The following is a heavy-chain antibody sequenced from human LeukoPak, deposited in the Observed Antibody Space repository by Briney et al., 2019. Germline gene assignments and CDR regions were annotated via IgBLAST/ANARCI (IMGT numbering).Heavy chain of an antibody. D-gene: IGHD1-26*01. J-gene: IGHJ4*02. CDR2: LNGGTGHT. CDR1: GSTFSNYA. Sequence: ASVKVSCKASGSTFSNYALHWMRQAPGQRFEWMGWLNGGTGHTKSSHKFQGRVTIATDTSATTAYLELSGLSSEDTAVCYCAAFLNTGSYFFYFDSWGQGTLVTVSS. CDR3: AAFLNTGSYFFYFDS. V-gene: IGHV1-3*01.